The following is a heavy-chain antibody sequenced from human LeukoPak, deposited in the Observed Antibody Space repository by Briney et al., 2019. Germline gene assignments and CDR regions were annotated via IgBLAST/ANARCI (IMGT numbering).Heavy chain of an antibody. D-gene: IGHD5-12*01. Sequence: GGSLRLSCAASGFTFSSYCMNWVRQAPGKGLEWVSSISSSSSYIYYADSVKGRFTISRDNAKNSLYLQMNSLRAEDTAVYYCARDVLGGYDSWGQGTLVTVSS. CDR3: ARDVLGGYDS. CDR2: ISSSSSYI. V-gene: IGHV3-21*01. CDR1: GFTFSSYC. J-gene: IGHJ4*02.